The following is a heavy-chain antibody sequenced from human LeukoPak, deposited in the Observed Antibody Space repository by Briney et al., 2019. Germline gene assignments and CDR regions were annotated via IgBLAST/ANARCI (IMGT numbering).Heavy chain of an antibody. V-gene: IGHV4-59*01. J-gene: IGHJ6*02. CDR3: ARVGLSSSRGYYYYYGMDV. CDR1: GGSISSYY. CDR2: IYYSGST. Sequence: SETLSLTCTVSGGSISSYYWSWIRQPPGKGLEWIGYIYYSGSTDYNPSLKSRVTISVDTSKNQFSLKLSSVTAADTAVYYCARVGLSSSRGYYYYYGMDVWGQGTTVTVSS. D-gene: IGHD3-16*02.